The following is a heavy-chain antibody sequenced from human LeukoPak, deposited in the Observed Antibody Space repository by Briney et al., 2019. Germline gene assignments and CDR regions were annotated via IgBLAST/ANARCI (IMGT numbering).Heavy chain of an antibody. CDR2: MNPNSGNT. CDR1: GYTFTSYD. CDR3: ARALLWTNWFDP. Sequence: ASVKVSCKASGYTFTSYDINWVRQATGQGLEWMGWMNPNSGNTGYAQKFQGRVTMTRNTSISTAYMELSSLRSEDTAVYYCARALLWTNWFDPWGQGTLVTVSS. V-gene: IGHV1-8*01. D-gene: IGHD3-10*01. J-gene: IGHJ5*02.